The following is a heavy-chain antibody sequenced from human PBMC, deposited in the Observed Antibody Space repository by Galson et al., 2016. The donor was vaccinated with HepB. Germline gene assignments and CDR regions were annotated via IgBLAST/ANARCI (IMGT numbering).Heavy chain of an antibody. CDR2: IGTAGDT. CDR3: ARDGGGTGGYYYYAMDV. D-gene: IGHD1-14*01. CDR1: GFTFSRYV. V-gene: IGHV3-13*01. Sequence: SLRLSCAASGFTFSRYVMHWVRHVTGKGLEWVSAIGTAGDTYYPGSVKGRFTISRENAKNSLYLQMNSLRDEDTAVYYCARDGGGTGGYYYYAMDVWGQGTTVTVSS. J-gene: IGHJ6*02.